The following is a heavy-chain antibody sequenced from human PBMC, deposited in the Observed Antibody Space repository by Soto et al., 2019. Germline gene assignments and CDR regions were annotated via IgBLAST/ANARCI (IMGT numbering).Heavy chain of an antibody. CDR1: GYTFTSSG. J-gene: IGHJ4*02. V-gene: IGHV1-3*01. D-gene: IGHD3-9*01. CDR3: ARGYDILTGPLDY. CDR2: INGGNGDT. Sequence: ASVKVSCKASGYTFTSSGMQWVRQAPGQRLEWMGWINGGNGDTKYSQKFQDRVTITRDASASTAYMELSSLRFEDTAVYYCARGYDILTGPLDYWGPGTLVTVSS.